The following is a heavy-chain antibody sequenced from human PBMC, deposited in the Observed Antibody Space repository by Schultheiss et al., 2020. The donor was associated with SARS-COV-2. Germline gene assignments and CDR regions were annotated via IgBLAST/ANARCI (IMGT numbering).Heavy chain of an antibody. CDR2: IWYDGSNK. J-gene: IGHJ3*02. V-gene: IGHV3-33*01. D-gene: IGHD2/OR15-2a*01. CDR1: GFTFSSYG. CDR3: ALTFRGDAFDI. Sequence: GGSLRLSCAASGFTFSSYGMHWVRQAPGKGLEWVAVIWYDGSNKYYADSVKGRFTISRDNSKNTLYLQMNSLRAEDTAVYYCALTFRGDAFDIWGQGTMVTVSS.